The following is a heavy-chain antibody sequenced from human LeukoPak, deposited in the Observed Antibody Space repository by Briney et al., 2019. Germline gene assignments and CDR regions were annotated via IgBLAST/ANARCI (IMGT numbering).Heavy chain of an antibody. CDR1: GYTFTGYY. CDR2: INPNSGGT. D-gene: IGHD3-3*01. J-gene: IGHJ4*02. Sequence: APVKVSCKASGYTFTGYYMHWVRQAPGQGLEWMGWINPNSGGTNYAQKFQGRVTMTRDTSISTAYMELSRLRSDDTAVYYCARAERITIFGVVMGHFDYWGQGTLVTVSS. V-gene: IGHV1-2*02. CDR3: ARAERITIFGVVMGHFDY.